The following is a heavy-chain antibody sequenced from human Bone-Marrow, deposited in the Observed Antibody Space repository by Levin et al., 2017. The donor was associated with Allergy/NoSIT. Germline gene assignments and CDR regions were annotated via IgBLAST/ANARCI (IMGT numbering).Heavy chain of an antibody. CDR1: GFNFSSYW. J-gene: IGHJ2*01. V-gene: IGHV3-74*01. D-gene: IGHD4-17*01. Sequence: GESLKISCSASGFNFSSYWMHWVRQAPGKGLVWVSRINRDGSSTSYADSVKGRFTISRDNAKNTLYLQMISLRAEDTSVYYCARDRVTTNWYFDLWSRGTLVTVSS. CDR3: ARDRVTTNWYFDL. CDR2: INRDGSST.